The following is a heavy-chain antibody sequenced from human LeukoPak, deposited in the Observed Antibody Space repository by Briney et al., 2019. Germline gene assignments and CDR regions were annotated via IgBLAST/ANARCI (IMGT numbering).Heavy chain of an antibody. CDR2: ISSSSSTI. D-gene: IGHD2-2*01. J-gene: IGHJ4*02. CDR1: GFTFSSYS. CDR3: ARDIPLVVPAGAPDY. V-gene: IGHV3-48*01. Sequence: GGSLRLSCAASGFTFSSYSMNWVRQAPGKGLEWVPYISSSSSTIYYADSVKGRFTISRDNAKNSLYLQMNSLRAEDTAVYYCARDIPLVVPAGAPDYWGQGTLVTVSS.